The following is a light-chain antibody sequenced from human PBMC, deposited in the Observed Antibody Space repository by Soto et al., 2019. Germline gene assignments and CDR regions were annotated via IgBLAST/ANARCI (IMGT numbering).Light chain of an antibody. CDR2: GAS. CDR1: QSVISNY. CDR3: QQYGTSPFT. J-gene: IGKJ3*01. Sequence: EIVLTQSPGTLSLSPGERATLSCRASQSVISNYLAWYQQKSGQAPRLLIYGASSRATGVPDRFSGSASGTDFTLTISRLDPEDFAVYYCQQYGTSPFTFGPGTKVDLK. V-gene: IGKV3-20*01.